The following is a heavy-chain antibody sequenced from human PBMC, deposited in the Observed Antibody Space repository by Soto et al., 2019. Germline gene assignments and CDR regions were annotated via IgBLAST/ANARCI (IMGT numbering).Heavy chain of an antibody. CDR3: ARDKAGTTLNYYFGMDV. CDR2: THYSGST. V-gene: IGHV4-59*01. Sequence: SSETLSLTCTVSGGSISGYFWSWIRQPPEKGLEWIGYTHYSGSTNYNPSLKSRVTISVDTSKNHFSLKLTSVTSADTAVYFCARDKAGTTLNYYFGMDVWGQGTTVTVSS. J-gene: IGHJ6*02. D-gene: IGHD1-7*01. CDR1: GGSISGYF.